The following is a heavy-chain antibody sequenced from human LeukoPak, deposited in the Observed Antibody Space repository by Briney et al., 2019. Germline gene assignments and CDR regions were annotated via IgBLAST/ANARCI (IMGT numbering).Heavy chain of an antibody. CDR3: ARDSGLNAFDI. CDR2: IYSGAST. V-gene: IGHV3-53*01. CDR1: GFGVSNNY. Sequence: GGSLRLSCAASGFGVSNNYMSWVRQAPGKGLERVAVIYSGASTVYADAVKGRFTLSRDNSQNALFLQMNSLKVEDTAVYYCARDSGLNAFDIWGQGTMVTVSS. J-gene: IGHJ3*02.